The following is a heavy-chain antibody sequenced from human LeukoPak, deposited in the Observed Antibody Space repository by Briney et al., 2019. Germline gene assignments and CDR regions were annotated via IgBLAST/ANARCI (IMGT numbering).Heavy chain of an antibody. J-gene: IGHJ4*02. Sequence: ASVKVSCKASGYTFTSYAMNWVRQAPGQGLEWMGWINTNTGNPTYAQGFTGRFVFSLDTSVSTAYLQISSLKAEDTAVYYCARDPSYDSSGYYPSLDYWGQGTLVTVSS. D-gene: IGHD3-22*01. CDR1: GYTFTSYA. CDR2: INTNTGNP. V-gene: IGHV7-4-1*02. CDR3: ARDPSYDSSGYYPSLDY.